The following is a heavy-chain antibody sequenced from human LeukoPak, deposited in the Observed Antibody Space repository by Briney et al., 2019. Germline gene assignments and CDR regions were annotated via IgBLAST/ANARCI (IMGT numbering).Heavy chain of an antibody. CDR3: ARGSIAARNDAFDI. D-gene: IGHD6-6*01. CDR1: GGSISSYY. J-gene: IGHJ3*02. CDR2: IYYSGST. Sequence: TPETPCLTCTVSGGSISSYYWSWIRQPPGKGLEWIAYIYYSGSTNYNPSLKSRVTISVDTSKNQFSLKLSSVTAADTAVYYCARGSIAARNDAFDIWGQRTLVSASS. V-gene: IGHV4-59*01.